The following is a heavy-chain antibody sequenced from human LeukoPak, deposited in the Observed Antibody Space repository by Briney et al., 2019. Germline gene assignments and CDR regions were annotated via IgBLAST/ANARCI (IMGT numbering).Heavy chain of an antibody. D-gene: IGHD6-13*01. CDR1: GFIFDDYG. Sequence: GGSLRLSCVVSGFIFDDYGISWVRQAPGKGLEWVSRIHWKSGSTGYVDSVKGRFTISRDNAKNSLYLQMNSLRAEDTALYYCARGDSSSWYYFDYWGQGTLVTVSS. V-gene: IGHV3-20*04. CDR2: IHWKSGST. CDR3: ARGDSSSWYYFDY. J-gene: IGHJ4*02.